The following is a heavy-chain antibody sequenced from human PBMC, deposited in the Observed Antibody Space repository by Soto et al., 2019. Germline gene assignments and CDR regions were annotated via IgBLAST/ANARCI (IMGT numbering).Heavy chain of an antibody. CDR1: GYSFTSYW. CDR3: ARRVVLMGGAFDI. CDR2: IYPGDSDT. J-gene: IGHJ3*02. V-gene: IGHV5-51*01. Sequence: GESRKLSCNGSGYSFTSYWIGWVRQMPGKGLEWMGIIYPGDSDTRYSPSFQGQVTISADKSISTAYLQWSSLKASDTAMYYCARRVVLMGGAFDIWGQGTMVTVSS. D-gene: IGHD2-8*01.